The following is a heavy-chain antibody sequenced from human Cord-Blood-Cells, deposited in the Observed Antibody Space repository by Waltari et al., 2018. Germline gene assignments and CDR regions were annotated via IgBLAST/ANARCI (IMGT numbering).Heavy chain of an antibody. CDR3: ARHEPRIAAAGTFDY. D-gene: IGHD6-13*01. CDR2: IYYSGST. Sequence: QVQLQESGPGLVKPSETLSLTCTVSGGSISSYYWSWIRQPPGKGLEWIGYIYYSGSTNYNPSLKRRVTISVDTSKNQFSLKLSSVTAADTAVYYCARHEPRIAAAGTFDYWGQGTLVTVSS. J-gene: IGHJ4*02. V-gene: IGHV4-59*08. CDR1: GGSISSYY.